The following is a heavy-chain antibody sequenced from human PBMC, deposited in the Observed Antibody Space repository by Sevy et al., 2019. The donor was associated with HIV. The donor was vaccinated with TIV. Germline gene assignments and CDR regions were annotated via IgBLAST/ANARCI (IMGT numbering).Heavy chain of an antibody. CDR3: ARVVSGSGKRLDY. CDR1: GGSISSFIYY. Sequence: SETLSLTCTVSGGSISSFIYYWGWIRQPPGKGLEWIGNIYYSGSTYYNPSLKSRVTISVDTSKNKFSLKLSSVTAADTAVYFCARVVSGSGKRLDYWGQGTLVTVSS. CDR2: IYYSGST. D-gene: IGHD3-10*01. J-gene: IGHJ4*02. V-gene: IGHV4-39*07.